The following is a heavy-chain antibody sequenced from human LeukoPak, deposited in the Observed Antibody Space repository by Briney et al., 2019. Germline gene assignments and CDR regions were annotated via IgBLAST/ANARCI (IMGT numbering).Heavy chain of an antibody. V-gene: IGHV3-23*01. D-gene: IGHD1-26*01. J-gene: IGHJ5*02. CDR3: ANRISGSSS. Sequence: PGGSLRLSCVASGFTLSSYAMSWIRQAPGKGLEWVSAISSGGGNTDYADSVKGRFIISRDNSKNTVFLQMNSLRAEDTGVYYCANRISGSSSWGQGTLVTVSS. CDR2: ISSGGGNT. CDR1: GFTLSSYA.